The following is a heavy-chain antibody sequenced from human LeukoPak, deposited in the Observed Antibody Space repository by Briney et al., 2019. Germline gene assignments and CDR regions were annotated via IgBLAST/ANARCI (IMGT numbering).Heavy chain of an antibody. CDR3: ASPSYCSSTSCYLHDAFDI. J-gene: IGHJ3*02. CDR1: GYSITNYA. Sequence: ASVKVSCKASGYSITNYAILWVRQAPGQGLEWMGWISAYNGNTNYAQKLQGRVTMTTDTSTSTAYMELRSLRSDDTAVYYCASPSYCSSTSCYLHDAFDIWGQGTMVTVSS. D-gene: IGHD2-2*01. CDR2: ISAYNGNT. V-gene: IGHV1-18*01.